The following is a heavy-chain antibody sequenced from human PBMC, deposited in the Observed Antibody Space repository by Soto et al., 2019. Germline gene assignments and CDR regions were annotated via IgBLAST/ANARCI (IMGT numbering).Heavy chain of an antibody. J-gene: IGHJ4*02. Sequence: EVQLLESGGGLVQPGGSLRLSCAASGFTFSTYAMSWVRQAPGKGLAWVSAISGTGGSTYYADSVKGRFTISRDNSKNTLYLQMNSLRAEATAVYYCAKNWDTTSSSSSHWGQGTLVTVSS. D-gene: IGHD6-6*01. CDR3: AKNWDTTSSSSSH. CDR2: ISGTGGST. CDR1: GFTFSTYA. V-gene: IGHV3-23*01.